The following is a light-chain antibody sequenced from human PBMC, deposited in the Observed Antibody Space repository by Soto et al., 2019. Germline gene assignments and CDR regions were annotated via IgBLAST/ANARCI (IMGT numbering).Light chain of an antibody. CDR2: YKSDSDR. CDR1: SGINVGTYR. J-gene: IGLJ2*01. Sequence: QTVVTQPSSLSASPGASASLTCTLRSGINVGTYRIYWYQQKPGSPPQFLLFYKSDSDRQQGSGVPSRFSGSKDVSANAGILLISGLQSEDEADYYCMIWDSNAVIVGGGTKVTVL. CDR3: MIWDSNAVI. V-gene: IGLV5-45*03.